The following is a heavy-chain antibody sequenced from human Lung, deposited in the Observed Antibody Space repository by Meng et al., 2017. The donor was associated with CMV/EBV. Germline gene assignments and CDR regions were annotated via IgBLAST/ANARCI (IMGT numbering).Heavy chain of an antibody. Sequence: SXXVSXXASGYPFTIYYMHWVRQAPGQGLERMGIINPSAGGTSYAQKFRGRLTMTRDTSTSTVYMELSSLRSEDTAVYYCARDRGYANSWYEADYWGQGTXVTVSS. V-gene: IGHV1-46*01. CDR1: GYPFTIYY. D-gene: IGHD6-13*01. J-gene: IGHJ4*02. CDR2: INPSAGGT. CDR3: ARDRGYANSWYEADY.